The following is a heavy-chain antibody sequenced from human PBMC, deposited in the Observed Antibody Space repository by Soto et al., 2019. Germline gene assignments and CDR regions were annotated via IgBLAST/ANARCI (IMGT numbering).Heavy chain of an antibody. CDR3: AKGSRGDYYGMDV. V-gene: IGHV3-30*18. CDR2: ISHDGSNK. Sequence: SLRLSCAASGFTFSSYGMHWVRQAPGKGLEWVAVISHDGSNKYYADSVKGRFTISRDNSKNTLYLQMNSLRAEDTAVYYCAKGSRGDYYGMDVWGQGTTVTVSS. CDR1: GFTFSSYG. J-gene: IGHJ6*02.